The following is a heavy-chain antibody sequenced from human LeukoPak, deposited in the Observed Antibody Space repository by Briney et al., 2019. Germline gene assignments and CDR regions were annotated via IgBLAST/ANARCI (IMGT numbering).Heavy chain of an antibody. D-gene: IGHD5-12*01. J-gene: IGHJ4*02. CDR2: ISGSAYST. V-gene: IGHV3-23*01. CDR3: AKEAGYSGYDYPDY. Sequence: PGGSLRLSCAASGFTFSSYAMSWVRQAPGKGLEWVSGISGSAYSTYYADSVQGRFTISRGNSKNTLYLQMNSLRAEDTAVYYCAKEAGYSGYDYPDYWGQGTLVTVSS. CDR1: GFTFSSYA.